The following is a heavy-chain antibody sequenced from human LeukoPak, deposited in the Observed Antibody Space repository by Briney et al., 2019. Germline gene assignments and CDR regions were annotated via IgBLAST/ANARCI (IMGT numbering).Heavy chain of an antibody. V-gene: IGHV4-4*07. CDR2: IYSSGRT. D-gene: IGHD3-10*01. CDR3: ARGGNWFDA. CDR1: GGSITGSY. Sequence: PSETLSLTCTVSGGSITGSYWSWIRQPAGKGLQWIGRIYSSGRTTYNPSLDSQVTISVDTSRSRLSLKLISVTATDTAMYYCARGGNWFDAWGQGTLVTVSS. J-gene: IGHJ5*02.